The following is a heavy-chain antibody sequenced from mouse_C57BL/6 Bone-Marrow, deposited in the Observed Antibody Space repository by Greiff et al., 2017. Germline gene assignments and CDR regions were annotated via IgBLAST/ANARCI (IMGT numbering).Heavy chain of an antibody. D-gene: IGHD1-1*01. CDR2: IYPGSGST. V-gene: IGHV1-55*01. CDR1: GYTFHSYW. J-gene: IGHJ3*01. CDR3: ARSGTTVVAKAY. Sequence: QVHVKQSGAELVKPGASVKLSCKASGYTFHSYWITWVKQRPGQGLEWIGDIYPGSGSTNYNEKFKSKATLTVDTSSSTAYMQLSSLTSEDSAVYYCARSGTTVVAKAYWGQGTLVTVSA.